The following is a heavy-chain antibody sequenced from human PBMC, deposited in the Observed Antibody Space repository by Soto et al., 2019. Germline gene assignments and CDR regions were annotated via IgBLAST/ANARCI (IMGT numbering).Heavy chain of an antibody. CDR2: TRNKANSYTT. CDR3: AREEGAAGTAFDI. J-gene: IGHJ3*02. D-gene: IGHD6-13*01. V-gene: IGHV3-72*01. CDR1: GFTFSDHY. Sequence: GGSLRLSCAASGFTFSDHYMDWVRQAPGKGLEWVGRTRNKANSYTTEYAASVKGRFTISRDDSKNSLYLQMNSLKTEDTAVYYCAREEGAAGTAFDIWGQGTMVTVSS.